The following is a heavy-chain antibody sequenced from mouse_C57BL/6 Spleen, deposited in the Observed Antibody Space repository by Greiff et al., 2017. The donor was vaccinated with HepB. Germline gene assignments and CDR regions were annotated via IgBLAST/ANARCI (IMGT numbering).Heavy chain of an antibody. CDR2: FYPGSGSI. D-gene: IGHD2-5*01. Sequence: VKLMESGAELVKPGASVKLSCKASGYTFTEYTIHWVKQRPGQGLEWIGWFYPGSGSIKYNEKFKDKATLTADKSSSTVYMELSRLTSDDSAVYFCARHEGRSPYSNHYYAMDYWGQGTSVTVSS. V-gene: IGHV1-62-2*01. CDR3: ARHEGRSPYSNHYYAMDY. J-gene: IGHJ4*01. CDR1: GYTFTEYT.